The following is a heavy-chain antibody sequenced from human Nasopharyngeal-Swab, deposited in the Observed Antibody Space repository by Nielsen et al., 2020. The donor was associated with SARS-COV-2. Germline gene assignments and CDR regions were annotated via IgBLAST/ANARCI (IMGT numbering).Heavy chain of an antibody. CDR3: ARGLWFDRIDY. CDR1: GFTFDDYA. J-gene: IGHJ4*02. V-gene: IGHV3-9*01. D-gene: IGHD3-10*01. CDR2: ISWNSGSI. Sequence: GGSLRLSCAASGFTFDDYAMHWVRQAPGKGLEWVSGISWNSGSIGYADSVKGRFTISRDNAKNSLYLQMNSLRAEDTALYYCARGLWFDRIDYWGQGTLVTVSS.